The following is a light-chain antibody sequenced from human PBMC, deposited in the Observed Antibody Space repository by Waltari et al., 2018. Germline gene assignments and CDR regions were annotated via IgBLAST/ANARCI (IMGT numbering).Light chain of an antibody. CDR1: QSVSSN. J-gene: IGKJ1*01. V-gene: IGKV3-15*01. CDR2: GAS. CDR3: QQYNNWPWT. Sequence: IVMTQSPATLSVSPGERATISCRASQSVSSNLAWYQQKPGQAPRLLIYGASTRATGIPARFSGSGSGTEFTLTISSLQSEDFAVYYCQQYNNWPWTFGQGTKVEIK.